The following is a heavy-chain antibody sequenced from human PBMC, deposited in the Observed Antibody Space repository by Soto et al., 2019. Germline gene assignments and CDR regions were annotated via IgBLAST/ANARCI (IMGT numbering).Heavy chain of an antibody. J-gene: IGHJ4*02. Sequence: QVQLVQSGAEVKKPGASVKVSCETSGDSFTSYDINWVRQAPGQGLEWLGRMNSNSGNTGYSDNFQGRVSMTRDTSISTAYLELTNLRSDDTAVYYCARGLISRGLVATHWGQGTPVTVSS. CDR3: ARGLISRGLVATH. V-gene: IGHV1-8*01. CDR2: MNSNSGNT. D-gene: IGHD3-10*01. CDR1: GDSFTSYD.